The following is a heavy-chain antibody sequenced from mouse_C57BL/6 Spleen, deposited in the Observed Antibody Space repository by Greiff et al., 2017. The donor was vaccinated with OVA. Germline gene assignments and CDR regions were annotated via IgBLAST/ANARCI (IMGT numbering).Heavy chain of an antibody. D-gene: IGHD1-1*01. CDR2: IWTGGGT. J-gene: IGHJ3*01. CDR3: ARNENYGSSYVGAY. V-gene: IGHV2-9-1*01. CDR1: GFSLTSYA. Sequence: VHLVESGPGLVAPSQSLSITCTVSGFSLTSYAISWVRQPPGKGLEWLGVIWTGGGTNYNSALKSRLSISKDNSKSQVFLKMNSLQTDDTARYYCARNENYGSSYVGAYWGQGTLVTVSA.